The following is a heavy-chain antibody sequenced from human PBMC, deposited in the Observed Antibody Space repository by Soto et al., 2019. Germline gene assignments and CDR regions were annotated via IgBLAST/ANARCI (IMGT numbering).Heavy chain of an antibody. J-gene: IGHJ4*02. D-gene: IGHD3-10*01. CDR3: VRGAGTLIYF. Sequence: EVQLAESGGGLIQPGGSLRLSCAASGFTFSSYWMHWVRQAPGKGLVWVSRINSDGSTTNYADSVKGRFTVSRDNAKNTLYLQMDSLRAEDTAVYYCVRGAGTLIYFWGQGTLVTVSS. V-gene: IGHV3-74*01. CDR2: INSDGSTT. CDR1: GFTFSSYW.